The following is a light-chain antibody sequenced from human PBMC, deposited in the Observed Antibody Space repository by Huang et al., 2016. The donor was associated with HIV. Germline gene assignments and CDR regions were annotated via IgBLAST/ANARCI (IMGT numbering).Light chain of an antibody. CDR2: GAS. CDR3: QQYNNWPRA. CDR1: RSLSCT. V-gene: IGKV3-15*01. Sequence: EIVMTQSPVTRFVSPGERATLSCRASRSLSCTLAWYQQKLGQAPRLLIYGASTRATGIPARFSGTGSGTEFTLTISSLQSEDFAVYYCQQYNNWPRAFGQGTKVEIK. J-gene: IGKJ1*01.